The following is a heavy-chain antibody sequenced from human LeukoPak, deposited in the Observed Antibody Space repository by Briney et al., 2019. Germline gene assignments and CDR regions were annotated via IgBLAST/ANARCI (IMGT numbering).Heavy chain of an antibody. CDR1: GGSFSGYY. V-gene: IGHV4-34*01. Sequence: PSETLSLTCAVYGGSFSGYYWSWIRQPPEKGLEWIGEINHSGSTNYNPSLKSRVTISVDTSKNQFSLKLSSVTAADTAVYYCARGVRIAVAGMNYYYYYGMDVWGQGTTVTVSS. CDR3: ARGVRIAVAGMNYYYYYGMDV. CDR2: INHSGST. J-gene: IGHJ6*02. D-gene: IGHD6-19*01.